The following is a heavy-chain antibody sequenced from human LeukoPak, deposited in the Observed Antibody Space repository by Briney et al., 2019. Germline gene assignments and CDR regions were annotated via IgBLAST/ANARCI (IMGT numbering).Heavy chain of an antibody. CDR2: ISGSGGST. CDR3: AKDGLGQWPYYFDD. D-gene: IGHD6-19*01. Sequence: GGSLRLSCAASGFTFSSYAMTWVRQAPGKGLEWVSGISGSGGSTYYADSVKGRFTISRDNSKNTLYLQMNSLRAEGTAVYYCAKDGLGQWPYYFDDWGQGTLVTVSS. J-gene: IGHJ4*02. CDR1: GFTFSSYA. V-gene: IGHV3-23*01.